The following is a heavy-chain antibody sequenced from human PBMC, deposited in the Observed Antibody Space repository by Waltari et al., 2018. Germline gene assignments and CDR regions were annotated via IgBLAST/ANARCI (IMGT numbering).Heavy chain of an antibody. CDR2: ISWNSGSI. V-gene: IGHV3-9*01. CDR3: AKAPRDGYNYLDY. CDR1: GFTFDDSA. J-gene: IGHJ4*02. Sequence: EVQLVESGGGLVQPGRSLRLSCAASGFTFDDSAMHWVRQAPGKGLEWVSGISWNSGSIGYADSVKGRFTISRDNAKNSLYLQMNSLRAEDTALYYCAKAPRDGYNYLDYWGQGTLVTVSS. D-gene: IGHD5-12*01.